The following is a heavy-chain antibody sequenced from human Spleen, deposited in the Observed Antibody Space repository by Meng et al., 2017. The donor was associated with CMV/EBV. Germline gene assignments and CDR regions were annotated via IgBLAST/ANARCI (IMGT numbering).Heavy chain of an antibody. J-gene: IGHJ5*02. CDR3: ARGQDDFYSGDWFDP. CDR1: GYTFTSYD. CDR2: MNPNSGNT. D-gene: IGHD3-3*01. V-gene: IGHV1-8*01. Sequence: ASVKVSCKATGYTFTSYDINWVRQASGQGLEWMGWMNPNSGNTGYAQNFQGRVTMTWNISMSTAYVELSSLRSEDTAVYYCARGQDDFYSGDWFDPWGQGTLVTVSS.